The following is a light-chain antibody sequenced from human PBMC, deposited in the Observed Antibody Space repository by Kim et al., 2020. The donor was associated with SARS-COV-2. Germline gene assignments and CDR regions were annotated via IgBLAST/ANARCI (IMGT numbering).Light chain of an antibody. V-gene: IGLV1-44*01. CDR3: AAWDEGLKGSV. J-gene: IGLJ3*02. CDR1: ISNVGSNV. Sequence: GQWVTIACSGSISNVGSNVLISYHQQQGTAPNHLMYSNDNRRSGVPDDCSCSKTGSSASLAISGLQSEDEADDYCAAWDEGLKGSVFGRGTQLTVL. CDR2: SND.